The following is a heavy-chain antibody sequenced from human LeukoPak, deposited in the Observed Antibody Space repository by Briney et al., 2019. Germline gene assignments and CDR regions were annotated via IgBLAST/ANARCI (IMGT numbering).Heavy chain of an antibody. CDR2: ISGSGGST. V-gene: IGHV3-23*01. J-gene: IGHJ4*02. Sequence: PGGSLRLSCAASGFTFSSYAMSWVRQAPGKGLEWVSAISGSGGSTYYADSVKGRFTISRDNSKNTLYLQMNSLRAEDTAVYYCAKDSGGDWIAAAGNGADYWGQGTLVTVSS. D-gene: IGHD6-13*01. CDR3: AKDSGGDWIAAAGNGADY. CDR1: GFTFSSYA.